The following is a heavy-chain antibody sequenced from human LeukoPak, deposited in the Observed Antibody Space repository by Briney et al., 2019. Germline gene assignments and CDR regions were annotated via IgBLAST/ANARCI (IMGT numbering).Heavy chain of an antibody. Sequence: PGGSLRLSCAASGFTFSSYAMSWVRQAPGKGLEWVSAISGSGGSTYYADSVKGRFTISRDNSKNTLYLQMNSLRAEDTAVYYCAKDWLSSGWYYSDYWGQGTLVAVSS. V-gene: IGHV3-23*01. CDR3: AKDWLSSGWYYSDY. CDR1: GFTFSSYA. J-gene: IGHJ4*02. D-gene: IGHD6-19*01. CDR2: ISGSGGST.